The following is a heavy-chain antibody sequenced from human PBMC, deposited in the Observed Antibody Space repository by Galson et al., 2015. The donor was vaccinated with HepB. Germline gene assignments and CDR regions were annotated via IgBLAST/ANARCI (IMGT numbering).Heavy chain of an antibody. V-gene: IGHV3-53*01. J-gene: IGHJ1*01. CDR2: ICTGGIT. Sequence: SLRLYCAGSGFTDSNNCMSWVRQAPGKGLEWVSVICTGGITHYADSVKGRFTISRDNYKNTLHLQMNSLRAEDAAVYYCARGDDWVGVLFQHWGQCTLFTVSS. CDR1: GFTDSNNC. CDR3: ARGDDWVGVLFQH. D-gene: IGHD3-16*01.